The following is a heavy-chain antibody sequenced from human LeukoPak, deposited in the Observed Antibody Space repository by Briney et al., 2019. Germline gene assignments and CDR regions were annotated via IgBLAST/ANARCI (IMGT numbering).Heavy chain of an antibody. J-gene: IGHJ4*02. D-gene: IGHD6-19*01. CDR1: GFTFSSYW. Sequence: GGSLRLSCAASGFTFSSYWMSWVRQAPGKGLEWVANIKQDGSEKYYVDSVKGRFTISRDNAKNSLYLQMNSLRAEDRAVYYCARDRKVWYSSGSLGSDYWGQGTLVTVSS. CDR3: ARDRKVWYSSGSLGSDY. V-gene: IGHV3-7*01. CDR2: IKQDGSEK.